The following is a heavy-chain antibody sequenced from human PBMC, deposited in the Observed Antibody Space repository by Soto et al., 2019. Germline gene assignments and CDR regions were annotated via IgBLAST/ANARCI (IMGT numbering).Heavy chain of an antibody. CDR1: GGSISSSSYY. V-gene: IGHV4-39*01. J-gene: IGHJ5*02. CDR3: EIWLGEPSWFDT. D-gene: IGHD3-10*01. CDR2: IYYSGST. Sequence: SETLSLTCTVSGGSISSSSYYWGWIRQPPGKGLEWIGSIYYSGSTYYNPSLKSRVTISVDTSKNQFSLKLSSVTAADTAVYYCEIWLGEPSWFDTWGQGTLVTVSS.